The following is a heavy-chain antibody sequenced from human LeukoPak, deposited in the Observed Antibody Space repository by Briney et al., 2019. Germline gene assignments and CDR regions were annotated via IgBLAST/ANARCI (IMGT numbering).Heavy chain of an antibody. D-gene: IGHD6-13*01. J-gene: IGHJ4*02. Sequence: GGSLRLSCEASGFTFSNYGMNWVRQAPGKGLEWVSGISPNGRTTYYADSVRGRFTISRDNSKDTVHIQINSLRAEDTAIYYCAKDWAAACFDYWGQGTLVTVSS. CDR3: AKDWAAACFDY. V-gene: IGHV3-23*01. CDR1: GFTFSNYG. CDR2: ISPNGRTT.